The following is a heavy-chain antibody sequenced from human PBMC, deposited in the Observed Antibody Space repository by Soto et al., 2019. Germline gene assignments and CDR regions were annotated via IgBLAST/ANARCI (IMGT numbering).Heavy chain of an antibody. Sequence: AASVKVSCKASGYTFTSYGISWVRQAPGQGLEWMGWISAYNGNTNYAQKLQGRVTMTTDTSTSTAYMELRSLRSDDTAVYYCARAGSGYYYDSSGPWSGDYWGQGTLGTVSA. J-gene: IGHJ4*02. V-gene: IGHV1-18*04. CDR3: ARAGSGYYYDSSGPWSGDY. D-gene: IGHD3-22*01. CDR2: ISAYNGNT. CDR1: GYTFTSYG.